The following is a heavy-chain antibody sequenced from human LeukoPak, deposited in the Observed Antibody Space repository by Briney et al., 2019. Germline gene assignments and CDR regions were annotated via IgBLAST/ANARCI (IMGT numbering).Heavy chain of an antibody. Sequence: GGPLRLSCAASGFTFSSYAMSWVRQAPGKGLEWVSYISSSGSTIYYADSVKGRFTISRDNAKNSLYLQMNSLRAEDTAVYYCARARVVAIYYYYYMDVWGKGTTVTVSS. CDR3: ARARVVAIYYYYYMDV. J-gene: IGHJ6*03. V-gene: IGHV3-48*03. CDR2: ISSSGSTI. D-gene: IGHD3-22*01. CDR1: GFTFSSYA.